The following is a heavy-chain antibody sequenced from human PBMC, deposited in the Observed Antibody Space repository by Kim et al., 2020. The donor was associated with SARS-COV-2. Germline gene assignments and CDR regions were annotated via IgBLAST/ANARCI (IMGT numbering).Heavy chain of an antibody. V-gene: IGHV4-31*03. D-gene: IGHD3-22*01. CDR3: ARGNYYNSSGYIDY. J-gene: IGHJ4*02. CDR2: IYYSGNT. CDR1: GGSISSGGLY. Sequence: SETLSLTCTVSGGSISSGGLYWYWIRQHPGTGLEWLGFIYYSGNTYYNPSLKSRVTISLDTPKNQFSLKLSSVTAADTALYYCARGNYYNSSGYIDYWGQGTLVTVSS.